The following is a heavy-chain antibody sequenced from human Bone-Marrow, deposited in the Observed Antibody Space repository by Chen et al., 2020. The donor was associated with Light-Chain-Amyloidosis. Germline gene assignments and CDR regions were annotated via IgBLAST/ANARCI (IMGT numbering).Heavy chain of an antibody. CDR1: GFTFSSYG. Sequence: QVQLVESGGGVVQPGGSLSLSCAASGFTFSSYGMHWVRQAPGKGLEWVAFIRYDGSNKYYADSVKGRFTISRDNSKNTLYLQMNSLRAEDTAVYYCAKDVVRRLGYYYYMDVWGKGTTVTVSS. D-gene: IGHD6-19*01. CDR3: AKDVVRRLGYYYYMDV. CDR2: IRYDGSNK. J-gene: IGHJ6*03. V-gene: IGHV3-30*02.